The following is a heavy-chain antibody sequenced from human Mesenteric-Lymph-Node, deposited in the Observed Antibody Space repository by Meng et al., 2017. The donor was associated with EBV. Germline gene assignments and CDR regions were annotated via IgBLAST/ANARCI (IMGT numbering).Heavy chain of an antibody. Sequence: QITLKESGPTLVKPTQTLTLTCTXXXFSLTNPRGVAVGWIRQSPGKALEWLALIYWDEDKRYSPSLKSRLTITKDTSKNQVILTMTNMDPVDTATYYCVRKNFHGDGGYYDLDYWGQGILVTVSS. D-gene: IGHD3-22*01. CDR2: IYWDEDK. J-gene: IGHJ4*02. CDR1: XFSLTNPRGVA. CDR3: VRKNFHGDGGYYDLDY. V-gene: IGHV2-5*02.